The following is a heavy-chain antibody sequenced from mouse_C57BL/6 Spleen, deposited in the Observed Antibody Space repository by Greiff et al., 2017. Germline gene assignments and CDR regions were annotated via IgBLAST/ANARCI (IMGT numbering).Heavy chain of an antibody. J-gene: IGHJ4*01. CDR2: ISSGCSTI. CDR3: ASPTVVRGAMDY. Sequence: EVKLVESGGGLVKPGGSLKLSCAASGFTFSDYGMHWVRQAPEKGLAWVAYISSGCSTIYYAATVKGRFTISRDNAKNTLFLQITSLRSEDTAMYYCASPTVVRGAMDYWGQGTSVTVSS. CDR1: GFTFSDYG. V-gene: IGHV5-17*01. D-gene: IGHD1-1*01.